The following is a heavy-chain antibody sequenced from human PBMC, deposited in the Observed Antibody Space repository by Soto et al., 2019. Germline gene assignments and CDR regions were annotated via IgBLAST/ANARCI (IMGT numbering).Heavy chain of an antibody. CDR3: ARDPYGYLFDQ. Sequence: PSETLSLTCSVSGGSIGSYYWSWIRQPPGEGLEWIGYIYKTVSGVSTNYNPSLESRVSISVDTSKNQLSLSLFSLSSSDMAVYYCARDPYGYLFDQWGQGIPVTDSS. CDR2: IYKTVSGVST. D-gene: IGHD5-18*01. CDR1: GGSIGSYY. V-gene: IGHV4-59*01. J-gene: IGHJ4*02.